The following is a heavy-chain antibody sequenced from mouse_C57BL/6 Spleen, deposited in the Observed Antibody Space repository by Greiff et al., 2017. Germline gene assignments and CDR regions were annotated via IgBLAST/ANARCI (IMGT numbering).Heavy chain of an antibody. CDR3: AREGIYYDYDGRDWYFDV. V-gene: IGHV1-9*01. CDR2: ILPGSGST. CDR1: GYTFTGYW. Sequence: VQLQQSGAELMKPGASVKLSCKATGYTFTGYWIEWVKQRPGHGLEWIGEILPGSGSTNYNEKFKGKATFTADTSSNTAYMQLSSLTTEDSAIYYCAREGIYYDYDGRDWYFDVWGTGTTVTVSS. J-gene: IGHJ1*03. D-gene: IGHD2-4*01.